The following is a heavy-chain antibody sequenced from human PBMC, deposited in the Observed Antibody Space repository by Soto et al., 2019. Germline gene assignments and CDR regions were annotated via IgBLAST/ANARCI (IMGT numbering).Heavy chain of an antibody. D-gene: IGHD3-22*01. CDR3: ARGFDSDI. V-gene: IGHV3-7*01. J-gene: IGHJ4*02. Sequence: APGKGLEWVANIKQDGSEKYYVDSVKGRFTISRDNARNSLYLQMNSLRAEDTAVYYCARGFDSDIWGQGTLVTVSS. CDR2: IKQDGSEK.